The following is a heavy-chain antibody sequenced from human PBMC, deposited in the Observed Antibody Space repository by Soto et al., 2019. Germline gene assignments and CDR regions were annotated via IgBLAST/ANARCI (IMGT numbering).Heavy chain of an antibody. CDR1: GFTFSSYA. CDR3: ARDFVDIVLMVYATYYYYGMDV. D-gene: IGHD2-8*01. V-gene: IGHV3-30-3*01. Sequence: QVQLVESGGGVVQPGRSLRLSCAASGFTFSSYAMNWVRQAPGKGLEWVAVISYDGNNKYYADSVKGRFTISRDNSKNTLYLQMNSLRAEDTAVYYCARDFVDIVLMVYATYYYYGMDVWGQGTTVTVSS. J-gene: IGHJ6*02. CDR2: ISYDGNNK.